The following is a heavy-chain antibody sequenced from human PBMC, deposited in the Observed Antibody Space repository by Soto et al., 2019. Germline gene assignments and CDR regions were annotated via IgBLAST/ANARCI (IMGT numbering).Heavy chain of an antibody. CDR2: IKSKTDGGTT. Sequence: GGSLRLSCAASGFTFSNARMNWVRQAPGKGLEWVGRIKSKTDGGTTDYAAPVKGRFTISRDDSKNTLYLQMNSLKTEDTAVYYCTTLSFVDIVATTDYWGQGTLVTVSS. V-gene: IGHV3-15*07. CDR1: GFTFSNAR. CDR3: TTLSFVDIVATTDY. J-gene: IGHJ4*02. D-gene: IGHD5-12*01.